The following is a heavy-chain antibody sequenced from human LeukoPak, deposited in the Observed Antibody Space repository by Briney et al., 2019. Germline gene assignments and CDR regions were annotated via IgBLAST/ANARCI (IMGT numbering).Heavy chain of an antibody. CDR2: INHSGST. Sequence: SETLSLTCAVYGGSFSGYYWSWIRQPPGKGLEWIGEINHSGSTNYNPSLKSRVTISVDTSKNQFSLKLSSVTVADTAVYYCARDVAYYYDSSGYYDYWGQGTLVTVSS. CDR1: GGSFSGYY. CDR3: ARDVAYYYDSSGYYDY. J-gene: IGHJ4*02. V-gene: IGHV4-34*01. D-gene: IGHD3-22*01.